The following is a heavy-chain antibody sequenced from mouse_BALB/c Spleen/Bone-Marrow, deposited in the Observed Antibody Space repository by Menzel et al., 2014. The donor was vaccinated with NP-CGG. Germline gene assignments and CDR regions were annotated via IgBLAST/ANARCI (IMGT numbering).Heavy chain of an antibody. CDR1: GYAFSSSW. D-gene: IGHD2-3*01. CDR2: IFPGDGDT. Sequence: QVQLQQSGPELVKPGASVKISCKASGYAFSSSWMNWVKQRPGQGLEWIGRIFPGDGDTYYNGKFKGKATLTADKSSSTAYIQLSSLTSVDSAVYFCAGSDGYRAMDYWGQGTSVTVSS. CDR3: AGSDGYRAMDY. V-gene: IGHV1-82*01. J-gene: IGHJ4*01.